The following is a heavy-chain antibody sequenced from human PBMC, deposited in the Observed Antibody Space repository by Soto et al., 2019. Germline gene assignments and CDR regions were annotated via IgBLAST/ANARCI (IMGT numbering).Heavy chain of an antibody. Sequence: PGGSLSLSYAAFRFAFSSYAMSWVRQAPGKGLEWVSAISGSGGSTYYADSVKGRFTISRDNSKNTLYLQMNSLRAEDTAVYYCAKDRGRFLEWLLYDDYYYMDVWGKGTTVTVSS. J-gene: IGHJ6*03. V-gene: IGHV3-23*01. CDR3: AKDRGRFLEWLLYDDYYYMDV. CDR1: RFAFSSYA. CDR2: ISGSGGST. D-gene: IGHD3-3*01.